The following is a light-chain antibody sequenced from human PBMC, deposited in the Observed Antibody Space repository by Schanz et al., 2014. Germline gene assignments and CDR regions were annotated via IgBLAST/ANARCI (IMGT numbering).Light chain of an antibody. J-gene: IGKJ5*01. CDR3: QQRNNWPLT. Sequence: EIVLTQSPATLSVSPGERATLSCRASQSVSNKLAWYQHKPGQAPRLLIYGASTRAIGIPARFSGSGSGTEFTLTISSLQSEDFAVYYCQQRNNWPLTFGQGTRLEIK. CDR1: QSVSNK. CDR2: GAS. V-gene: IGKV3-15*01.